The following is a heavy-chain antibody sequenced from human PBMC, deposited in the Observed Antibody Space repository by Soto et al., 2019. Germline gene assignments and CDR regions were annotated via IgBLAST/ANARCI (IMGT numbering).Heavy chain of an antibody. V-gene: IGHV1-3*01. Sequence: ASVKVSCKASGYTFTSYAMHWVRQAPGQRLEWMGWISAGNGNTKYSQKFQGRVTITRDTSASTAYMELSSLRSEDTAVYYCARPGGDDRYCTNGVCREDDAFDIWGQGTMVTVSS. CDR2: ISAGNGNT. CDR3: ARPGGDDRYCTNGVCREDDAFDI. D-gene: IGHD2-8*01. J-gene: IGHJ3*02. CDR1: GYTFTSYA.